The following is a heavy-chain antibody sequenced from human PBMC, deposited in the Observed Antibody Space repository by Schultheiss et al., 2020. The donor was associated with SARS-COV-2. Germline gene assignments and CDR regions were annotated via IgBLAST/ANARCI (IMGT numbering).Heavy chain of an antibody. D-gene: IGHD3-22*01. J-gene: IGHJ3*02. V-gene: IGHV3-23*01. CDR3: AKEYITMIVVVISSDAFDI. CDR2: ISGSGGST. CDR1: GFTFSSYA. Sequence: GGSLRLSCAASGFTFSSYAMSWVRQAPGKGLEWVSAISGSGGSTYYADSVKGRFTISRDNSKNTLYLQMNSLRAEDTAVYYCAKEYITMIVVVISSDAFDIWGQGTMVTVSS.